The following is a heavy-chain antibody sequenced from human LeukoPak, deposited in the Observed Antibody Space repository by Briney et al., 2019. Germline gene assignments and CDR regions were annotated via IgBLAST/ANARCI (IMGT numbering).Heavy chain of an antibody. V-gene: IGHV4-59*08. CDR3: ARRARLGSDYGDYFDY. D-gene: IGHD4-17*01. CDR1: GGSISSYY. J-gene: IGHJ4*02. Sequence: SETLSLTCPVSGGSISSYYWSWIRQPPGKGLEWIGYISYSGSTTYNPSLESRVTISADTSKNQFSLKLSSVTAADTAVYYCARRARLGSDYGDYFDYWGQGTLVTVSS. CDR2: ISYSGST.